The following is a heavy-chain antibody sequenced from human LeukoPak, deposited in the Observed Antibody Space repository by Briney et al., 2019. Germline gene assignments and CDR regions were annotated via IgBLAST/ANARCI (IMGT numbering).Heavy chain of an antibody. Sequence: GESLKISCKGSGYSFTSYWIGWVRQIPGKGREWMGMIYPGDSDTKYSPSFQGQVTISADKCTSTAYLQWSSLKASDTAMYYCARRRDYFDSSGPNRPFDYWGQGTLVTVSS. CDR2: IYPGDSDT. V-gene: IGHV5-51*01. CDR1: GYSFTSYW. CDR3: ARRRDYFDSSGPNRPFDY. J-gene: IGHJ4*02. D-gene: IGHD3-22*01.